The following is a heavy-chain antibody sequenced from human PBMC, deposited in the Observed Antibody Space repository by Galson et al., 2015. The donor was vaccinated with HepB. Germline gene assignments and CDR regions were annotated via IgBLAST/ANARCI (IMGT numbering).Heavy chain of an antibody. CDR3: AKSPPSASGTFDI. CDR1: GFTFDDYA. CDR2: ISWNSGSI. J-gene: IGHJ3*02. Sequence: SLRLSCAASGFTFDDYAMHWVRQAPGKGLEWVSGISWNSGSIGYADSVKGRFTISRDNAKNSLYLQMNSLRAEDTALYYCAKSPPSASGTFDIWGQGTMVTVSS. V-gene: IGHV3-9*01. D-gene: IGHD1-26*01.